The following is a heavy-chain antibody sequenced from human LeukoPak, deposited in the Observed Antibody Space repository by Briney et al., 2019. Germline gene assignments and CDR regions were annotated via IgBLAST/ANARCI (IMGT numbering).Heavy chain of an antibody. J-gene: IGHJ4*02. CDR1: GFTFSSYV. V-gene: IGHV3-30*04. CDR3: AAGIVY. Sequence: GGSLRLSCAASGFTFSSYVMHWVRQAPGKGLEWVAVISYDGDNIYYPDSVKGRFTISRDNSKNTLFLQMNSLRAEDTAVYHCAAGIVYWGQGTVVTVSS. CDR2: ISYDGDNI.